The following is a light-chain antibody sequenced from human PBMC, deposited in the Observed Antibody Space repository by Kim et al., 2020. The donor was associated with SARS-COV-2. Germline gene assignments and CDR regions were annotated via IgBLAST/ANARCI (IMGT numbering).Light chain of an antibody. Sequence: SASVGDRVTITCRASQSISTWLAWYQQKPGKAPNLLISKASSLESGVPSRFSGSGSGTEFTLTISSLQPDDFATYYCQQYETVSRTFGQGTKVEI. V-gene: IGKV1-5*03. CDR2: KAS. CDR3: QQYETVSRT. CDR1: QSISTW. J-gene: IGKJ1*01.